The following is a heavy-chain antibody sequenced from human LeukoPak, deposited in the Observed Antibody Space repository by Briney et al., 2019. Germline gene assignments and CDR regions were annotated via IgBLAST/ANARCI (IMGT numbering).Heavy chain of an antibody. CDR3: AKDNDGFDY. Sequence: PGRSLRLSCAASGFTFSSYGMHWVRQAPGKGLEWVAAIWYDGSNKYYADSVKGRFTISRDNSKNTLYLQMNSLRAEDTAVYYCAKDNDGFDYWGQGTLVTVSS. CDR1: GFTFSSYG. D-gene: IGHD1-1*01. J-gene: IGHJ4*02. CDR2: IWYDGSNK. V-gene: IGHV3-33*06.